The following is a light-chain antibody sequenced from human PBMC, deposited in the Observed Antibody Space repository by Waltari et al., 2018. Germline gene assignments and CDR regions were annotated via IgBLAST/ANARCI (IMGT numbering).Light chain of an antibody. CDR1: QRISNN. Sequence: IVLTQSPATLSVSPGERATLSCRADQRISNNVALYQQKPGQAPRLLIYYASTRATGIPDRFSGSWSGTEFILTITSLQAEDSAVYYCQQYSNWHDTVGPGTTLDIK. J-gene: IGKJ3*01. V-gene: IGKV3-15*01. CDR2: YAS. CDR3: QQYSNWHDT.